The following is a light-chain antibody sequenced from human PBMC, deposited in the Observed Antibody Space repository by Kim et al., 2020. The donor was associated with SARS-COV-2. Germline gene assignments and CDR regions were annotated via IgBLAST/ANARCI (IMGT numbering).Light chain of an antibody. CDR3: QQSYNVPRYS. CDR1: QNIGFY. J-gene: IGKJ2*03. CDR2: AAS. V-gene: IGKV1-39*01. Sequence: SGGDRVTITCRASQNIGFYLNWYQQKPGKAPKLLIYAASSLKSEVPSRFSGSGSGTDFTLTISSLQPEDFALYYCQQSYNVPRYSFGQGTKLEI.